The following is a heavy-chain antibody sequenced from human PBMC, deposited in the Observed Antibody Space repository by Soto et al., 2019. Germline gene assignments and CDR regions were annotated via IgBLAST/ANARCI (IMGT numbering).Heavy chain of an antibody. J-gene: IGHJ6*02. CDR1: GGTFSSYA. V-gene: IGHV1-69*06. CDR2: IIPIFGTA. CDR3: ARDRGYRPLWPYYYGMDV. D-gene: IGHD5-18*01. Sequence: QVQLVQSGAEVKKPGSSVKVSCKASGGTFSSYAISWVRQAPGQGLEWMGGIIPIFGTANYAQKLQGRVTMTTDTSTSTAYMELRSLRSDDTAVYYCARDRGYRPLWPYYYGMDVWGQGTTVTVSS.